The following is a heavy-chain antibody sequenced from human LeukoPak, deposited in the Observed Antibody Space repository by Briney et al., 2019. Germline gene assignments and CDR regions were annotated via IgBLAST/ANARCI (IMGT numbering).Heavy chain of an antibody. CDR3: ARDVRQYYYGSGSYLFDP. Sequence: GGSLRLSCAASGFTFSSYSMNWVRQAPGKGLEWGSSVSSSSSYIYYADSVKGRFTISRDNAKNSLYLQMNSLRAEDTAVYYCARDVRQYYYGSGSYLFDPWGQGTLVTVSS. J-gene: IGHJ5*02. CDR2: VSSSSSYI. CDR1: GFTFSSYS. D-gene: IGHD3-10*01. V-gene: IGHV3-21*01.